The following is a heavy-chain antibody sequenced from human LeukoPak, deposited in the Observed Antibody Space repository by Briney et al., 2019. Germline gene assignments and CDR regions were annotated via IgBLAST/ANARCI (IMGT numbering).Heavy chain of an antibody. J-gene: IGHJ4*02. CDR2: IYPGDSDT. Sequence: GESLKISCKGSGYSFTSYWIGWVRHMRRKGLEWMGIIYPGDSDTRYSPSFQGQVTISADKSISTAYLQWSSLKASDTAMYYCAIHIRGYSCGLAYWGQGTLVTVSS. V-gene: IGHV5-51*01. CDR1: GYSFTSYW. CDR3: AIHIRGYSCGLAY. D-gene: IGHD5-18*01.